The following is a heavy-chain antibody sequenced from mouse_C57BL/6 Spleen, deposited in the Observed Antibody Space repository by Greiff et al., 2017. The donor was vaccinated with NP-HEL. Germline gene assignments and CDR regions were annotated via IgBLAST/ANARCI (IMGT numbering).Heavy chain of an antibody. Sequence: EVMLVESGGGLVKPGGSLKLSCAASGFTFSSYAMSWVRQTPEKRLEWVATISDGGSYTYYPDNVKGRFTISGDNAKNNLYLQMSHLKSEDTAMYYCGRDYYGYDGDWGQGTLVTVSA. J-gene: IGHJ3*01. CDR3: GRDYYGYDGD. D-gene: IGHD2-2*01. CDR1: GFTFSSYA. V-gene: IGHV5-4*01. CDR2: ISDGGSYT.